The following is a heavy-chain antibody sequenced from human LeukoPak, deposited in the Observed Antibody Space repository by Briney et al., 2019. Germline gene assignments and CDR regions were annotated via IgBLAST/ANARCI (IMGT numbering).Heavy chain of an antibody. V-gene: IGHV3-23*01. CDR1: GFSFSSFA. CDR3: AKRITVSAGYYLDY. CDR2: VSGGGAYT. D-gene: IGHD2-8*01. Sequence: PGGSLTLSCVGSGFSFSSFAMSWVRQAPGKGLEWVSTVSGGGAYTYYADSVKGRFTTSRDNSKGMHFLQMNSLRPEDTALYFCAKRITVSAGYYLDYWGQGTLVTVSS. J-gene: IGHJ4*02.